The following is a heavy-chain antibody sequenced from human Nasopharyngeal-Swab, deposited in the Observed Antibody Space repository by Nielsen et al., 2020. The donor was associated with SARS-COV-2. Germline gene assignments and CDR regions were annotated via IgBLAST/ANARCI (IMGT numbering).Heavy chain of an antibody. J-gene: IGHJ4*02. CDR3: ARHTTIFGVVIRPFDY. CDR2: INHSGST. V-gene: IGHV4-34*01. Sequence: WIRQPPGKGLEWIGEINHSGSTNYNPSLKSRVTISVDTSKNQFSLKLSSVTAADTAVYYCARHTTIFGVVIRPFDYWGQGTLVTGSS. D-gene: IGHD3-3*01.